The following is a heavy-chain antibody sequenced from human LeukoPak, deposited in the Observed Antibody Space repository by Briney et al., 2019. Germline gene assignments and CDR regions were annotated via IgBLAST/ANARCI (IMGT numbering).Heavy chain of an antibody. CDR3: ARVPRRTDGYNRGDYYYCYMDV. CDR2: ISSSGSTI. J-gene: IGHJ6*03. CDR1: GFTFSDYY. V-gene: IGHV3-11*01. D-gene: IGHD5-24*01. Sequence: PGGSLRLSCAASGFTFSDYYMSWIRQAPGKGLEWVSYISSSGSTIYYADSVKGRFTISRDNAKNSLYLQMNSLRAEDTAVYYCARVPRRTDGYNRGDYYYCYMDVWGKGTTVTVSS.